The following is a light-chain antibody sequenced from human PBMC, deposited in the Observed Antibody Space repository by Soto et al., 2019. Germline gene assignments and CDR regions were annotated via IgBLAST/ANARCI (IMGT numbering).Light chain of an antibody. CDR3: QQLNSYPALT. CDR2: VAS. V-gene: IGKV1-9*01. CDR1: QDISSY. J-gene: IGKJ4*01. Sequence: DIQLTQSPSFLSASVGDRVTITCRASQDISSYLAWYQQKPGKAPKLLIYVASTLQSGVPSRFSGSGSGTEFTLTISSLQPEDFAIYYCQQLNSYPALTFGGGTKVEIK.